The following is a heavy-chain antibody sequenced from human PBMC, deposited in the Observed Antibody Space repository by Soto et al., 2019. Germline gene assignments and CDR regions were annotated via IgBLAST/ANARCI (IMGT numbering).Heavy chain of an antibody. Sequence: SETLSLTCTVSGGSISSSSYYWGWIRQPPGKGLEWIGSIYYSGSTYYNPSLKSRVTISVDTSKNQFSLKLSSVTAADTAVYYCAGFRYNWNYGYYYYGMDVWGQGTTVTVSS. V-gene: IGHV4-39*01. CDR3: AGFRYNWNYGYYYYGMDV. CDR2: IYYSGST. D-gene: IGHD1-7*01. CDR1: GGSISSSSYY. J-gene: IGHJ6*02.